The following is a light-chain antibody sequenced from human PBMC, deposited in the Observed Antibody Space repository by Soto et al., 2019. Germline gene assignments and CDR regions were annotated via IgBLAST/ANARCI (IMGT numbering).Light chain of an antibody. J-gene: IGKJ2*01. CDR2: AAS. Sequence: DIQMTQSPSSLSASVGDRVTITCRASQSISSYLNWYQQKPGKAPQLLIYAASSLQSGVPSRFSGSGSGTDFTLTISSLQPEDVATYYCHQSYSTPLYTFGQGTKLEIK. V-gene: IGKV1-39*01. CDR3: HQSYSTPLYT. CDR1: QSISSY.